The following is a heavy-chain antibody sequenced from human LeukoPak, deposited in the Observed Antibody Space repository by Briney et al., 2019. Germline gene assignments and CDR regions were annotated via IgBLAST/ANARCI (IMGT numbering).Heavy chain of an antibody. J-gene: IGHJ4*02. CDR2: ISYDGSDK. D-gene: IGHD6-6*01. CDR1: GFTFSSYA. Sequence: PGGSLRLSWAASGFTFSSYAMHWVRQAPGKGLEWVSVISYDGSDKYYADSVKGRFTISRDNSKNTLYLQMNSLRAEDTAVYYCAREQLAYFDCWGQGTLVTVSS. CDR3: AREQLAYFDC. V-gene: IGHV3-30-3*01.